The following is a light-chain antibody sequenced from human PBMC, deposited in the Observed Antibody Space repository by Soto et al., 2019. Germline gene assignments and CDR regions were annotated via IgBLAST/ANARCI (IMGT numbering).Light chain of an antibody. CDR1: SSNIGAGYD. CDR3: QSYDSSLSGHVV. Sequence: QLVLTQPPSVSGAPGQRVTISCTGSSSNIGAGYDVHWYQQRPGTAPKVLIYGNSNRPSGVPDRFSGSKSGTSASLAITGLQAEDEADYYCQSYDSSLSGHVVFGGGTKLTVL. V-gene: IGLV1-40*01. CDR2: GNS. J-gene: IGLJ2*01.